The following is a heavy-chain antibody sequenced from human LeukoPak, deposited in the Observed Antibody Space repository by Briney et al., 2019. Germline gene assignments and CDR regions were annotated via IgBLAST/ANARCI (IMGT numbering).Heavy chain of an antibody. CDR1: GYTFTSYD. D-gene: IGHD3-22*01. V-gene: IGHV1-8*01. CDR3: ARRSGQNPYGSSGWIDY. CDR2: MNPNSGNT. Sequence: ASVKVSCKASGYTFTSYDINWVRQATGQGLEWMGWMNPNSGNTGYAQKFQGRVTMTRNTSISTAYMELSSLRSEDTAVYYCARRSGQNPYGSSGWIDYWGQGTLVTASS. J-gene: IGHJ4*02.